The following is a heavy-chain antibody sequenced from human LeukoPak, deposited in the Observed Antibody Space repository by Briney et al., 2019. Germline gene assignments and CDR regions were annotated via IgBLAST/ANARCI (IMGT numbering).Heavy chain of an antibody. CDR3: ARGSSPTIFGVVIMYFDY. Sequence: ASVKVSCKASGYTFTSYGISWVRQAPGQGLEWMGWISAYNGNTNYAQKLQGRVTMTTDTSTSTAYMELRSLRSDDTAVYYCARGSSPTIFGVVIMYFDYWGQGTLVTVSS. CDR1: GYTFTSYG. CDR2: ISAYNGNT. D-gene: IGHD3-3*01. J-gene: IGHJ4*02. V-gene: IGHV1-18*01.